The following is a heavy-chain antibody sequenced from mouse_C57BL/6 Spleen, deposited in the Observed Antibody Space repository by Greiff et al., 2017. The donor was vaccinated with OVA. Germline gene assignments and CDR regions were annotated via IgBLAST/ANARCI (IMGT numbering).Heavy chain of an antibody. V-gene: IGHV3-6*01. D-gene: IGHD2-3*01. J-gene: IGHJ1*03. CDR2: ISYDGSN. CDR3: ARDDGYSYWYFDV. CDR1: GYSITSGYY. Sequence: EVQLQQSGPGLVKPSQSLSLTCSVTGYSITSGYYWNWIRQFPGNKLEWMGYISYDGSNNYNPSLKNRIPITRDTSKNQFFLKLNSVTTEDTATYYCARDDGYSYWYFDVWGTGTTVTVSS.